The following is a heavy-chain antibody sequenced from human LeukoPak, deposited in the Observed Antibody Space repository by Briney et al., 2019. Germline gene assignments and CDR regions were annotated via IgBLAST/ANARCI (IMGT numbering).Heavy chain of an antibody. CDR2: IYSGGST. Sequence: GGPLRLSCAASGFTVSSNYRSWVGQAPGKGLEGGSVIYSGGSTYADSVQGRFTISCDNSKNTPYLQMNSLRAEDTALDYCAPTHPSGWTYFDYGGQRTLVTASS. CDR1: GFTVSSNY. CDR3: APTHPSGWTYFDY. J-gene: IGHJ4*02. D-gene: IGHD6-19*01. V-gene: IGHV3-53*05.